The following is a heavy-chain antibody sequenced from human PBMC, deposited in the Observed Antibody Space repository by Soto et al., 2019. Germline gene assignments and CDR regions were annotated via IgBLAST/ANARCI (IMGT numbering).Heavy chain of an antibody. V-gene: IGHV4-39*01. CDR3: ARHGSN. J-gene: IGHJ4*02. Sequence: SETLSLTCTVSGVSISNSSYYWGWIRRPPGKGLEWIGTIYYSGITYYNPSLKSRVTISVDTSKNQLSLKLTSVTAADTAVYYCARHGSNWGQGTLVTVSS. CDR1: GVSISNSSYY. CDR2: IYYSGIT.